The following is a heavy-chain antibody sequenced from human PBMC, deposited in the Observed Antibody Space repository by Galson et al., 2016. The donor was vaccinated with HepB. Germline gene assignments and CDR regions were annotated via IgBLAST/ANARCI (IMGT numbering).Heavy chain of an antibody. Sequence: SLRLSCAASGITFSDSYMTWIRQVPGKGLEWLSYISSSGSTIYYADSVKGRFTISRDNAKSSLYLQMNSLRAEDTAVYYCARDLNILTSGWSPGDYWGQGTLVTVSS. D-gene: IGHD6-19*01. CDR3: ARDLNILTSGWSPGDY. CDR1: GITFSDSY. J-gene: IGHJ4*02. V-gene: IGHV3-11*01. CDR2: ISSSGSTI.